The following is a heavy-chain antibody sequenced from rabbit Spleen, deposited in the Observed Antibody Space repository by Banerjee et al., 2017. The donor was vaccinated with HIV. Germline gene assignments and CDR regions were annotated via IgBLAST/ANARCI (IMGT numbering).Heavy chain of an antibody. CDR1: GVSFSSSSY. CDR2: IDTGSSGFT. CDR3: ARNAGNGGSVYVSGNL. D-gene: IGHD4-2*01. Sequence: QQLEESGGDLVKPGASLTLTCTASGVSFSSSSYMCWVRQAPGKGLEWIACIDTGSSGFTYFATWAKGRFTISKTSSTTVTLQMTSLTAADTATYFCARNAGNGGSVYVSGNLWGQGTLVTVS. J-gene: IGHJ4*01. V-gene: IGHV1S40*01.